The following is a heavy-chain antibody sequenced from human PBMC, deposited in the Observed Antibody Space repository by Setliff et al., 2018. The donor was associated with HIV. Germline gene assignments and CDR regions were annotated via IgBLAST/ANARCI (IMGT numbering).Heavy chain of an antibody. CDR3: ARGEYYDYVWGSYRLYNDAFDI. CDR2: IYHSGST. Sequence: PSETLSLTCAVSGGSISSSNWWSWVRQPPGKGLEWIGEIYHSGSTNYNPSLKSRVTISVDKSKNQYSLKLSSVTAADTAVYYCARGEYYDYVWGSYRLYNDAFDIWGQGTMVTVSS. CDR1: GGSISSSNW. J-gene: IGHJ3*02. V-gene: IGHV4-4*02. D-gene: IGHD3-16*02.